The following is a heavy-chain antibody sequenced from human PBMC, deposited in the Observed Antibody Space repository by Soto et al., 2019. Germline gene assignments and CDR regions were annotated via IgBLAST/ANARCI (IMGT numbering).Heavy chain of an antibody. CDR2: ISYSVST. V-gene: IGHV4-31*03. J-gene: IGHJ3*02. CDR1: GGSISSGGYS. CDR3: ARAATWHPSAFDI. Sequence: QVQLQESGPGLVKPSQTLALTCTISGGSISSGGYSWTWIRQHPGKGLEWIVYISYSVSTYYKPSLKSRVTISVDKSKSQHSPQLSSVTAADTAVDYCARAATWHPSAFDIWGQGTTVTVSS. D-gene: IGHD6-25*01.